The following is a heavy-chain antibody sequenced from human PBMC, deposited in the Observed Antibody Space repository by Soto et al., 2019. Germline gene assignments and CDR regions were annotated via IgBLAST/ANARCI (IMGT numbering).Heavy chain of an antibody. V-gene: IGHV1-18*01. CDR3: ARDWALAAAGTIYYYGMDV. J-gene: IGHJ6*02. D-gene: IGHD6-13*01. Sequence: ASVKVSCKASGYTFTSYAISWVRQAPGQGLEWMGWISVYNGDTNFAQKLQGRVTMTTDTSTSTAYMELSRLRSDDTAVYYCARDWALAAAGTIYYYGMDVWGQGTTVTVSS. CDR2: ISVYNGDT. CDR1: GYTFTSYA.